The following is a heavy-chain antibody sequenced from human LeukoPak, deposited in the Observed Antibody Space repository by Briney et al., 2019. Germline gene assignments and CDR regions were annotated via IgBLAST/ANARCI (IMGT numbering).Heavy chain of an antibody. CDR1: GFTFSSYW. J-gene: IGHJ4*02. CDR3: ASVRGNAVLWGGDFDY. D-gene: IGHD3-16*01. CDR2: IKQDGSEK. V-gene: IGHV3-7*01. Sequence: AGGSLRLSCAASGFTFSSYWMSWVRQAPGKGLEWVANIKQDGSEKYYVDSVKGRFTISRDNAKNSLYLQMNSLRAKHTAVYYWASVRGNAVLWGGDFDYWGQGTLVTVSS.